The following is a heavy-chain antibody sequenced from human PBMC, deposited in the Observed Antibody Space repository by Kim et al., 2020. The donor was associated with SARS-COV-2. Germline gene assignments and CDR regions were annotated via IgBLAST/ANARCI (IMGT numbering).Heavy chain of an antibody. CDR3: ASSGVVIVPFDY. D-gene: IGHD3-3*01. Sequence: CYNPSIKKRRPISVAPSNNQFSLKLSSVTAADTAVYYCASSGVVIVPFDYWGQGTLVTVSS. V-gene: IGHV4-39*01. J-gene: IGHJ4*02.